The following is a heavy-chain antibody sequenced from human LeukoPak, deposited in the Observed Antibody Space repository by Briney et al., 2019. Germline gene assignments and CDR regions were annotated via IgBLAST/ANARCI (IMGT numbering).Heavy chain of an antibody. CDR2: IYTSGST. V-gene: IGHV4-61*02. D-gene: IGHD6-13*01. Sequence: SSQTLSLTCTVSGGSISSGSYYWSWIRQPAGKGLEWIGRIYTSGSTNYNPSLKSRVTISVDTSKNQFSLKLSFVTAADTAVYYCARGGVNLIAGEFDIWGQGTMVAVSS. J-gene: IGHJ3*02. CDR1: GGSISSGSYY. CDR3: ARGGVNLIAGEFDI.